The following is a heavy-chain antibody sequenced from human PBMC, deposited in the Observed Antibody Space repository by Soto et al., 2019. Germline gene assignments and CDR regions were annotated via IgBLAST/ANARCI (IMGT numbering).Heavy chain of an antibody. V-gene: IGHV3-33*01. CDR3: ARDVYGYYFDY. CDR2: IWYDGSNK. CDR1: GFTFSSYG. J-gene: IGHJ4*02. D-gene: IGHD3-10*01. Sequence: QVQLVESGGGVVQPGRSLRLSCAASGFTFSSYGMHWVRQAPGKGLEWVAVIWYDGSNKYYADSVKGRFTISRDNSKNTLYLQMNSLRAEDTAVYYCARDVYGYYFDYWGQGTLVTVSS.